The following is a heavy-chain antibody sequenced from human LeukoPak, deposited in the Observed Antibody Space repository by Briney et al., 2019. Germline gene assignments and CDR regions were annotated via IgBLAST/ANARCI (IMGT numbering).Heavy chain of an antibody. D-gene: IGHD3-22*01. J-gene: IGHJ3*02. Sequence: GASVTVSCKASGYTFTSYDINWVRQATGQGLEWMGWMNPNSGNTGYAQKFQGRVTMTRNTSISTAYMELSSLRSEDTAVYYCARVHYYYDSSGYYLVDAFDIWGQGTMVTVSS. CDR3: ARVHYYYDSSGYYLVDAFDI. CDR1: GYTFTSYD. CDR2: MNPNSGNT. V-gene: IGHV1-8*01.